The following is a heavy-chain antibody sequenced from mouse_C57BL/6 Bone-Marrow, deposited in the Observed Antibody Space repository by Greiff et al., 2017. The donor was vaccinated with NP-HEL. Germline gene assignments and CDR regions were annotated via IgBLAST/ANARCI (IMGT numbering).Heavy chain of an antibody. Sequence: QVQLQQSDAELVKPGASVKISCKVSGYTFTDHTIHWMKQRPEQGLEWIGYIYPRDGSTKYNEKFKGKATLTADKSSSTAYMQLNSLTSEDSAVYFCARDYGSSRNSFYYAMDYWGQGTSVTVSS. CDR3: ARDYGSSRNSFYYAMDY. V-gene: IGHV1-78*01. CDR2: IYPRDGST. D-gene: IGHD1-1*01. J-gene: IGHJ4*01. CDR1: GYTFTDHT.